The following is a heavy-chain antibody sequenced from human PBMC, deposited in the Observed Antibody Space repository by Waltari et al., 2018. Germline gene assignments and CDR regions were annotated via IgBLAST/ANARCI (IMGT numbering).Heavy chain of an antibody. CDR3: ARGVKGVKSHDFDY. CDR1: GGSISSSSYY. D-gene: IGHD2-21*01. CDR2: IYSSGST. V-gene: IGHV4-39*07. Sequence: QLQLQESGPGLVKPSETLSLTCTVSGGSISSSSYYWGLIRQPPGKGLEWIGRIYSSGSTYYQPALKSRVTVSVDTSQNPSPLELSSGTAADTAVYYCARGVKGVKSHDFDYWGQGTLVTVSS. J-gene: IGHJ4*02.